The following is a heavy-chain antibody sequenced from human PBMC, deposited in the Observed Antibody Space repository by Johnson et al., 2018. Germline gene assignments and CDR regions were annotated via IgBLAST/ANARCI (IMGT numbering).Heavy chain of an antibody. J-gene: IGHJ3*02. CDR3: AKDRFRSRLGGTPEVFDS. CDR1: GFTFSSYG. V-gene: IGHV3-30*18. D-gene: IGHD1-26*01. CDR2: ISSDGTNK. Sequence: QVQLVESGGGVVQPGRYLRLSCAASGFTFSSYGMHWVRQSPGKGLEWVAVISSDGTNKYYEDSVKGRFTISRDNSKNTLYLQMNSLRPEDKAVYFCAKDRFRSRLGGTPEVFDSWGQGTMVTVSS.